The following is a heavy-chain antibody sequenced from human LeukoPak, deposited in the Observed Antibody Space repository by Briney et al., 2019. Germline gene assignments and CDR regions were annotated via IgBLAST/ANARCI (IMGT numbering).Heavy chain of an antibody. J-gene: IGHJ4*02. Sequence: GGSLRLSCAASGFTFSSYSMNWVRQAPGKGLEWVSSISSSSSYIYYADSVKGRFTISRDNAKNSLYLQMNSLRAEDTAAYYCARSLSSLSWFGELFDYWGQGTLVTVSS. V-gene: IGHV3-21*01. D-gene: IGHD3-10*01. CDR2: ISSSSSYI. CDR1: GFTFSSYS. CDR3: ARSLSSLSWFGELFDY.